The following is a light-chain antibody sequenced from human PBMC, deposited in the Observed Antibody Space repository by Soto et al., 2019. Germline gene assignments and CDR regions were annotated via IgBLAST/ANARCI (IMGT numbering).Light chain of an antibody. V-gene: IGKV1-16*02. CDR2: GAS. CDR1: QGISSY. CDR3: LQYNSYPLT. J-gene: IGKJ4*01. Sequence: DIQMTQSPSSLSASVGDRVTITCRASQGISSYLAWFQQKPGKAPKSLIYGASTLQSGVPSKFSGSASGTYFTLTISSLQPEDSATYYCLQYNSYPLTFGGGTKVEI.